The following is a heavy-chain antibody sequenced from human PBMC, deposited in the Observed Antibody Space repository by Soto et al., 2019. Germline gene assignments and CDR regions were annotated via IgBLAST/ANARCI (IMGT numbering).Heavy chain of an antibody. CDR3: ARELGYCSSTSCYGFDY. Sequence: GGSLRLSCAASGFTFSSYGMHWVRQAPGKGLKWVAVIWYDGSNKYYADSVKGRFTISRDNSKNTLYLQMNSLRAEDTAVYYCARELGYCSSTSCYGFDYWGQGTLVTVSS. D-gene: IGHD2-2*01. J-gene: IGHJ4*02. CDR2: IWYDGSNK. V-gene: IGHV3-33*01. CDR1: GFTFSSYG.